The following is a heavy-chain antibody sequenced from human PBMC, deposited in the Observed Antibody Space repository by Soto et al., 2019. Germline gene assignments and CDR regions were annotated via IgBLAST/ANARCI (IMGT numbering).Heavy chain of an antibody. V-gene: IGHV1-46*01. D-gene: IGHD6-19*01. CDR3: ARDHELTIAVAGTSYGRFDP. Sequence: QVQLVQSGAEVKKPGASVKVSCKASGYTFTSYYMHWVRQAPGQGLEWMGIINPSGGSTSYAQKFQGRVTMTRDTSTSTVYMELSSLRSEDTAVYYCARDHELTIAVAGTSYGRFDPWRQGTLVTVSS. CDR2: INPSGGST. J-gene: IGHJ5*02. CDR1: GYTFTSYY.